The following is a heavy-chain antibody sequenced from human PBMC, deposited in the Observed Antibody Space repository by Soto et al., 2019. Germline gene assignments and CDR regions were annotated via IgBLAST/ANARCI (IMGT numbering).Heavy chain of an antibody. CDR1: GSTFPSSS. CDR3: AAVPGDFDC. Sequence: SVKVSCKASGSTFPSSSMQWVRQARGQRLEWIGWIVVGSGNTNYAQKFQERITITRDMSTTTVYMELSSLTSEDTAVYYCAAVPGDFDCWGQGTLVTVSS. V-gene: IGHV1-58*02. D-gene: IGHD1-1*01. CDR2: IVVGSGNT. J-gene: IGHJ4*02.